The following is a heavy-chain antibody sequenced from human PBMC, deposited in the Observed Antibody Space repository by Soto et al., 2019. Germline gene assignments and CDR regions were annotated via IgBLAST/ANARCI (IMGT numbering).Heavy chain of an antibody. D-gene: IGHD3-16*02. Sequence: GGSLRLSCAASGFTFSDSYVTWIRQAPGKGLEWLSYISSTSRHTDYADSVKGRFTISRDNANNSLYLQMNSLRVDDSAVYFCARSAGSFGGGSYLGAWGQGTQVTVSS. CDR2: ISSTSRHT. CDR3: ARSAGSFGGGSYLGA. V-gene: IGHV3-11*06. J-gene: IGHJ5*02. CDR1: GFTFSDSY.